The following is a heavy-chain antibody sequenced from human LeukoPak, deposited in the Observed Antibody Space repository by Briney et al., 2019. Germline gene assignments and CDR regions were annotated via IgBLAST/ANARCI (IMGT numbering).Heavy chain of an antibody. CDR1: GGSISSSNYY. J-gene: IGHJ3*02. CDR3: ASHIAVGVVVAATHSWGLDI. V-gene: IGHV4-39*01. Sequence: PSETLSLTCTVSGGSISSSNYYWGWIRQPPGKGLEWIGSIYYSGSTYYNPSLKSRVTISVDTSKNQFSLNLNSVTAADTAVYYCASHIAVGVVVAATHSWGLDIWGQGTMVTVSS. D-gene: IGHD2-15*01. CDR2: IYYSGST.